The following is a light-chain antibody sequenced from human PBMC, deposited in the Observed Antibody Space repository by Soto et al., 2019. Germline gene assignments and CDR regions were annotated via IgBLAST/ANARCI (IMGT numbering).Light chain of an antibody. J-gene: IGKJ4*02. Sequence: EIVLQQSPATMSLSPGASSTLSCRASQSVDNYLAWYQQKPGQAHRLVIYDASNRATGIPARFSGSGSGTDFTLTISSLEPEEFAVYYCKKRSNWPLTVGGGNKVAIK. CDR2: DAS. CDR3: KKRSNWPLT. V-gene: IGKV3-11*01. CDR1: QSVDNY.